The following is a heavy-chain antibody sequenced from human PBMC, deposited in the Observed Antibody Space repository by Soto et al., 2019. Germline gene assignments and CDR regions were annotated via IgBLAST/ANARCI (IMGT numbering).Heavy chain of an antibody. J-gene: IGHJ4*02. D-gene: IGHD2-15*01. Sequence: EVQLVESGGVLVQPGGSLRLSCVASGFSFSDYWMSWVRQAPGKGLEWVAKIKQDESERYYADSVDGRFTTSRDNAKNSLYLQINGLRDEETAVYYFAKGGRSDVHSFEQWGQGSLVTV. V-gene: IGHV3-7*01. CDR1: GFSFSDYW. CDR2: IKQDESER. CDR3: AKGGRSDVHSFEQ.